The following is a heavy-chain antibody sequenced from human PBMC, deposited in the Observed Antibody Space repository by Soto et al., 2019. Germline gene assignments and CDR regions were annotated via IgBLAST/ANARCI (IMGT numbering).Heavy chain of an antibody. CDR1: GFSLSTSGVG. D-gene: IGHD2-2*01. CDR3: ARTSLSQPDEYYCVY. J-gene: IGHJ4*02. V-gene: IGHV2-5*02. CDR2: IYWDDDK. Sequence: QITLKQSGPALVKPTQTLTLTCTFSGFSLSTSGVGVGWIRQPPGKALEWLALIYWDDDKRYSPSLKSTLTITKDTSNNQVVLTMTNMDSVDTAPYYCARTSLSQPDEYYCVYWGQGTLVTVSS.